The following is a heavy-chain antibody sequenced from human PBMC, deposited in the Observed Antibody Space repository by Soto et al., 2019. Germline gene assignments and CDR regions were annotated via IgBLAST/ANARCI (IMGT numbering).Heavy chain of an antibody. CDR3: SRDVLIVSVAGTVGIDY. CDR2: IWYDGSNK. CDR1: GFTFSSYW. J-gene: IGHJ4*02. D-gene: IGHD6-19*01. Sequence: GGSLRLSXAASGFTFSSYWMSWVRQAPGKGLEWVAVIWYDGSNKYFADSVKGRFTISRDNSKNTLYLQMSSLRAEDTAVYYCSRDVLIVSVAGTVGIDYWGQGTLVTVSS. V-gene: IGHV3-33*08.